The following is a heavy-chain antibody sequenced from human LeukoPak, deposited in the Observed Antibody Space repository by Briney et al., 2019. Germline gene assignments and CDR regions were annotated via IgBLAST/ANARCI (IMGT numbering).Heavy chain of an antibody. CDR1: AGTFSSYA. V-gene: IGHV1-69*05. Sequence: SVKVSCKTSAGTFSSYAISWVRQAPGQGLEWMGGIIPIFGTANYAQKFQGRVTITTDESTSTAYMELSSLRSEDTAVYYCARRRNSGYDYNWFDPWGQGTLVTVSS. CDR3: ARRRNSGYDYNWFDP. D-gene: IGHD5-12*01. CDR2: IIPIFGTA. J-gene: IGHJ5*02.